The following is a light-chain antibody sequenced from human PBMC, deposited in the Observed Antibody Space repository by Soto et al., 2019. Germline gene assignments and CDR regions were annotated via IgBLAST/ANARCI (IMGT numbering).Light chain of an antibody. V-gene: IGKV3-11*01. CDR1: QPDSGY. CDR2: DAS. CDR3: QQRSEWPLT. Sequence: EIVLTQAAATLSLSPGERGTLSCRATQPDSGYLAWYQQKPGQAPRLLVYDASHRATGIPARFSGSCSGTDFTRTISSREPVDFSCYYCQQRSEWPLTFGGGTKVDIK. J-gene: IGKJ4*01.